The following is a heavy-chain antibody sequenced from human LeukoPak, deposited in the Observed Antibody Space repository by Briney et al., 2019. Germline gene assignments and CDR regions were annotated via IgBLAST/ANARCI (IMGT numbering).Heavy chain of an antibody. J-gene: IGHJ3*01. CDR3: ATEGGSSAAFAF. CDR2: IRSDGKYK. V-gene: IGHV3-30*02. Sequence: GGSLRLSCAASGFTFNTYGMPWVRQAPGKGLEWVAYIRSDGKYKPCADSVKGRFTISRDNSKNTMYLQMNSLRIDDTAVYYCATEGGSSAAFAFWGQGTEVTVSS. CDR1: GFTFNTYG. D-gene: IGHD1-26*01.